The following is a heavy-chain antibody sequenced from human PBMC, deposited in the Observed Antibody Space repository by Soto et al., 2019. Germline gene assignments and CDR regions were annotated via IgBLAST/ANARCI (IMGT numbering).Heavy chain of an antibody. V-gene: IGHV3-23*01. D-gene: IGHD2-2*01. J-gene: IGHJ4*02. CDR3: AKDQRGFSSTARIDY. CDR2: ISGSGGST. CDR1: GFSFSSYA. Sequence: DVQLLESGGGLVQPGGSLRLSCAASGFSFSSYAMSWVRQAPGKGLEWVSSISGSGGSTYHADSVKGRFTISRDNSKNTLYLQMNSLRDDDTAVYYCAKDQRGFSSTARIDYWGQGTLVTVSS.